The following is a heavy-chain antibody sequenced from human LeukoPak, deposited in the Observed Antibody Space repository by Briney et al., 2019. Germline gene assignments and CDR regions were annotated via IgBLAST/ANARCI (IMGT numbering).Heavy chain of an antibody. V-gene: IGHV3-66*04. CDR2: IYSGGGT. CDR1: GFTISSNY. Sequence: GGSLRLSCAASGFTISSNYMSWVRQAPGKGLEWVSIIYSGGGTYHADSVKGRFTISRDNSKNTLYLQMNSLRVEDTAVYYCARHSRGRSFFDYWDQGTLVTVAS. D-gene: IGHD6-19*01. CDR3: ARHSRGRSFFDY. J-gene: IGHJ4*02.